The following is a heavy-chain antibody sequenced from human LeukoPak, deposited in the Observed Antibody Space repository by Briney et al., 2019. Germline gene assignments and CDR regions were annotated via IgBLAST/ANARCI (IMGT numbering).Heavy chain of an antibody. V-gene: IGHV4-61*02. CDR3: ARDLSGTYPGWCDP. D-gene: IGHD1-26*01. CDR1: GGSITIGNYY. Sequence: PSETLSLTCTVSGGSITIGNYYWSWMRQPAGKGLEWIGRIHTSGSTNYNPSLKSRVTISIDTSKNHFSLKLSSVTAADTAVYYCARDLSGTYPGWCDPWGQGTLVTVSS. CDR2: IHTSGST. J-gene: IGHJ5*02.